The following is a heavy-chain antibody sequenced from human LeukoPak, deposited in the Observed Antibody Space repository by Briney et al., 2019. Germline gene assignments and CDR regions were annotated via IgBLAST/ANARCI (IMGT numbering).Heavy chain of an antibody. CDR2: IYSGGST. D-gene: IGHD4-23*01. CDR3: AKDPPGLDYGGNSPHDY. J-gene: IGHJ4*02. CDR1: GFTVSSNY. Sequence: GGSLRLSCAASGFTVSSNYMSWVRQAPGKGLEWVSVIYSGGSTYYADSVKGRFTISRDNSKNTLYLQMNSLRAEDTAVYYCAKDPPGLDYGGNSPHDYWGQGTLVTVSS. V-gene: IGHV3-53*01.